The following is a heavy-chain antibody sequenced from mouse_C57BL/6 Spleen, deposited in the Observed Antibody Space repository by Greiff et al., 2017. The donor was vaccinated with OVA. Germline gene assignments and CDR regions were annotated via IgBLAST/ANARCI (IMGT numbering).Heavy chain of an antibody. Sequence: VQLQQSGPELVKPGASVKISCKASGYTFTDYYMNWVKQSHGKSLEWIGDINPNNGGTSYNQKFKGKATLTVDKSSSTAYMELRSLTSEDSAVYYCARRGGLPFAYWGQGTLVTVSA. CDR2: INPNNGGT. CDR1: GYTFTDYY. V-gene: IGHV1-26*01. D-gene: IGHD2-4*01. CDR3: ARRGGLPFAY. J-gene: IGHJ3*01.